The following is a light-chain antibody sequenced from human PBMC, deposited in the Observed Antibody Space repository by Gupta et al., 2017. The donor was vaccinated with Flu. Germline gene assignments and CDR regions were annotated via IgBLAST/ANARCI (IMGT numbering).Light chain of an antibody. CDR2: EVS. Sequence: QSALTHPPSVSGSPGQSITISCTGTSSDVGGYNYVSWYQQHTGKAPKLMIYEVSNRPSGVSHHFSGSKSGNTASLTISGLQAEDEADYYCISYKSRTTWVFGGGTKLT. V-gene: IGLV2-14*01. CDR3: ISYKSRTTWV. CDR1: SSDVGGYNY. J-gene: IGLJ3*02.